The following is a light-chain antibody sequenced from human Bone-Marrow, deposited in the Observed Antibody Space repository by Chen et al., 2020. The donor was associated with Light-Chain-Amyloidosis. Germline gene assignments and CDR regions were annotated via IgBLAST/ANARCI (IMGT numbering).Light chain of an antibody. V-gene: IGLV1-47*01. CDR3: AAWDDSMGGLWV. Sequence: QSVLTQPPSASVTPGQRVPMSCSGGTSNIGTNYVFWFQQLPGTAPKLLIYRNDQRPSGVPGRFSGSKSGTSASLAISGLRSEDEADYFCAAWDDSMGGLWVFGGGTKLTVL. CDR2: RND. J-gene: IGLJ3*02. CDR1: TSNIGTNY.